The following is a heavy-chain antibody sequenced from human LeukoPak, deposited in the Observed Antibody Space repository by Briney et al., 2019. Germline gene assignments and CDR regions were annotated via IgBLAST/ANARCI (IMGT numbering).Heavy chain of an antibody. CDR3: ARANYGDYGFDY. D-gene: IGHD4-17*01. J-gene: IGHJ4*02. CDR2: ISAYNGNT. V-gene: IGHV1-18*01. Sequence: ASVKVSCKASGYTFTSYGISGVRQAPGQGREWMGWISAYNGNTNYAQKLQGRVTMTTDTSTSTAYMELRSLRSDDTAVYYCARANYGDYGFDYWGQGTLVTVSS. CDR1: GYTFTSYG.